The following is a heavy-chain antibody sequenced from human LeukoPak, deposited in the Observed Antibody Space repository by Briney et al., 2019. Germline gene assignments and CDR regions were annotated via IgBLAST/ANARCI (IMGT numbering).Heavy chain of an antibody. V-gene: IGHV1-69*06. D-gene: IGHD6-13*01. CDR3: ARRSIAAVHFDY. J-gene: IGHJ4*02. Sequence: ASVKVSCKASGGTFSSYAISWVRQAPGQGLEWTGGIIPIFGTANYAQKFQGRVAITADKSTSTAYMELSSLRSEDTAVYYCARRSIAAVHFDYWGQGTLVTVSS. CDR1: GGTFSSYA. CDR2: IIPIFGTA.